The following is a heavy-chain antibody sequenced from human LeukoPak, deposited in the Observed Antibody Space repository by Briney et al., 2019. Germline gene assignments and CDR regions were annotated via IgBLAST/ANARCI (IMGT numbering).Heavy chain of an antibody. CDR1: GYSFTTYW. CDR2: IYPGDSDT. D-gene: IGHD3-9*01. CDR3: ARRAIVTGAQELGAFHI. Sequence: TRGESLKISCKGSGYSFTTYWIGWVHQMPGKGLEWMGIIYPGDSDTTYSPSVQGQITISADTSISTAYLQWSSLKASDTGMYYCARRAIVTGAQELGAFHIWGQGTMVTVSS. J-gene: IGHJ3*02. V-gene: IGHV5-51*07.